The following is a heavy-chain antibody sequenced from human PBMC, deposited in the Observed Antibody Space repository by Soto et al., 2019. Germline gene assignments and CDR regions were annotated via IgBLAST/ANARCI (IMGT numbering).Heavy chain of an antibody. CDR2: INTYNGNI. Sequence: QVQLVQSGAVVKKPGASVRVSCEVSGYTFTSYGISWVRQAPGQGLEWMGWINTYNGNINYAQRLQGRVTMTTDTSTGTAYMELRSLRSDDTALYYCARERGGYKHFDYWGQGTLVTVSS. CDR1: GYTFTSYG. D-gene: IGHD1-26*01. J-gene: IGHJ4*02. V-gene: IGHV1-18*01. CDR3: ARERGGYKHFDY.